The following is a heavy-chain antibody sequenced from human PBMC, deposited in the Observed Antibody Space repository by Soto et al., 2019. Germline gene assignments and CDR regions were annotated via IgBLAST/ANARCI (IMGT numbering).Heavy chain of an antibody. CDR3: ARQSGSYSVVGFFDY. D-gene: IGHD1-26*01. V-gene: IGHV1-69*01. J-gene: IGHJ4*02. CDR2: IIPIFGTA. CDR1: GGTFSSYA. Sequence: QVQLVQSGAEVKKPGSSVKVSCKASGGTFSSYAISWVRQSPGQGLAWMGGIIPIFGTANYAQKFQGRVTITADESMSTAYMELSSLRSEDTAVYYCARQSGSYSVVGFFDYWGQGTLVTVSS.